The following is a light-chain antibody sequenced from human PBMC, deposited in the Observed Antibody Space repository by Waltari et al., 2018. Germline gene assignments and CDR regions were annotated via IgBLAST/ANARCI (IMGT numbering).Light chain of an antibody. V-gene: IGKV3-20*01. Sequence: EIVLTQSPGTLPLSQGERAPPSCRASQSVSRFLAWYQQKPGQAPRLLIYGASTRATGIPDRFSGSGSGTDFSLTISRLEPEDFAVYFCQKYDRLPATFGQGTKVEIK. J-gene: IGKJ1*01. CDR3: QKYDRLPAT. CDR2: GAS. CDR1: QSVSRF.